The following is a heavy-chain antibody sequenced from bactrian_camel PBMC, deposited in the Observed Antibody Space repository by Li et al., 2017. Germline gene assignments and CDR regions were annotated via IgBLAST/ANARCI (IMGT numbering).Heavy chain of an antibody. V-gene: IGHV3S31*01. CDR3: AVRLNSGCPVRWADFSA. Sequence: DVQLVESGGGSVQAGGSLRLSCEAPGYTHYSSYCMGWFRQAPGKERERVATMDGYGQTVYTAPSVKGRFTLVKDKDKNVLYLQMNSLKVEDTAIYYCAVRLNSGCPVRWADFSAWGQGTQVTVSS. CDR1: GYTHYSSYC. J-gene: IGHJ4*01. CDR2: MDGYGQTV. D-gene: IGHD3*01.